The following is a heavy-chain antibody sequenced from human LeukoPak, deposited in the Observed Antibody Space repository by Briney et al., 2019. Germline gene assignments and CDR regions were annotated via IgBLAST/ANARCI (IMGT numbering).Heavy chain of an antibody. CDR3: ATNWGYCGGDCYPNDAFDI. D-gene: IGHD2-21*02. CDR2: MNPDSGGT. Sequence: GASVKVSCKASGGTFSSYGINWVRQAPGQGLEWMGWMNPDSGGTNYAQKFQGRVTMTRDTSISTAYMELSRLRSDDTAVYYCATNWGYCGGDCYPNDAFDIWGQGTMVTVSS. V-gene: IGHV1-2*02. J-gene: IGHJ3*02. CDR1: GGTFSSYG.